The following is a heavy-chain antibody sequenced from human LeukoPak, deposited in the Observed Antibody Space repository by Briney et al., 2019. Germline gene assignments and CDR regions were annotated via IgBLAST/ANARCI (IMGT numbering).Heavy chain of an antibody. Sequence: SETLSLTCTVSGYSISSGYYWAWIRQPPGRGLEWIGSIYFTGNTYYNSSLQSRVIISVDTSNNQFSLQLDSVTAADTAVYYCARDGLDYGDYGGGYWGQGTLVTVSS. CDR2: IYFTGNT. CDR1: GYSISSGYY. CDR3: ARDGLDYGDYGGGY. D-gene: IGHD4-17*01. V-gene: IGHV4-38-2*02. J-gene: IGHJ4*02.